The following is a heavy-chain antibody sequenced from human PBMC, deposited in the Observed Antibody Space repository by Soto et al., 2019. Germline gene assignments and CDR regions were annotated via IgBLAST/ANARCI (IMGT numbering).Heavy chain of an antibody. J-gene: IGHJ4*02. CDR2: INPNIGAA. CDR1: GYTFTGYY. CDR3: ARVAPDSSSDY. Sequence: ASVKVSCKASGYTFTGYYMHWVRQAPGQGLEWMGGINPNIGAANYAQKFQGRVTMTADESTSTAYMELSSLRSEDTAVYYCARVAPDSSSDYWGQGTLVTVSS. V-gene: IGHV1-2*02. D-gene: IGHD6-6*01.